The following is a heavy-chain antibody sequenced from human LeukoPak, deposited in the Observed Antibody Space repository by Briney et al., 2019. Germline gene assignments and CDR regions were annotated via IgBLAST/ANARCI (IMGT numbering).Heavy chain of an antibody. J-gene: IGHJ4*02. CDR1: GFTFSSYA. Sequence: GGSLRLSCAASGFTFSSYAMSWVRQAPGKGLEWVSAISGSGGSTYYADSVKGRFTISRDNAKNSLYLQMNSLRAEDTAVYYCARDWTSNSGYDKNYFDYWGQGTLVTVSS. V-gene: IGHV3-23*01. CDR3: ARDWTSNSGYDKNYFDY. CDR2: ISGSGGST. D-gene: IGHD5-12*01.